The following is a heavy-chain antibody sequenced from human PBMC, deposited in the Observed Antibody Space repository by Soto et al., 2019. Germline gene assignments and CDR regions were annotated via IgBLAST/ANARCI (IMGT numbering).Heavy chain of an antibody. CDR3: ARPVPGTTSAFDI. V-gene: IGHV4-39*01. J-gene: IGHJ3*02. Sequence: QLQLQESGPGLVKPSETLSLTCTVSGGSISSSSYYWGWIRQPPGKGLEWIGSIYYSGSTYYNPSLKSRVTISVDTSKNQFSLKLSSVTAADTAVYYCARPVPGTTSAFDIWGQGTMVTVSS. CDR1: GGSISSSSYY. CDR2: IYYSGST. D-gene: IGHD1-1*01.